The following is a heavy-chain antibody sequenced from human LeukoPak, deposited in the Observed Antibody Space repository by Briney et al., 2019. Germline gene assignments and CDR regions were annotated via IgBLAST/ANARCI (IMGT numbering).Heavy chain of an antibody. D-gene: IGHD6-13*01. J-gene: IGHJ5*02. V-gene: IGHV3-43*02. CDR1: GFTFDDYA. CDR3: ARSSSWSSNWFDP. Sequence: GGSLRLSYAASGFTFDDYAMHWVRQAPGKGLEWVSLISGDGGSTYYADSVKGRFTISRDNSKNSLYLQMNSLRTEDTALYYCARSSSWSSNWFDPWGQGTLVTVSS. CDR2: ISGDGGST.